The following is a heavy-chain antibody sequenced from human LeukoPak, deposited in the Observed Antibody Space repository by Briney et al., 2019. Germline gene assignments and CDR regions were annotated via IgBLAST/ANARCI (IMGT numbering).Heavy chain of an antibody. J-gene: IGHJ3*02. D-gene: IGHD1-26*01. Sequence: SETLSLTCTVSGGSISSTSYYWGWIRQPPGKGLEYIGSMYYSGSTYYNPSLKSRVTMSVDTSKNQFSLKLSSVTAADTAVYYCARDRWELPDAFDIWGQGTMVTVS. CDR3: ARDRWELPDAFDI. CDR2: MYYSGST. V-gene: IGHV4-39*07. CDR1: GGSISSTSYY.